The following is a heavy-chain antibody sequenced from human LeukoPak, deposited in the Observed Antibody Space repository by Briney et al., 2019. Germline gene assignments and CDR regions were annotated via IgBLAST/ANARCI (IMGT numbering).Heavy chain of an antibody. CDR2: IYYSGST. CDR3: ARGRFTYDSSGYYLDY. D-gene: IGHD3-22*01. V-gene: IGHV4-31*03. J-gene: IGHJ4*02. Sequence: SETLSLTCTVSGGSISSGGYYWSWIRQHPGKGLEWIGYIYYSGSTYYNPSLKSRVTISVDTSKNQFSLKLSSVTAADTAVYYCARGRFTYDSSGYYLDYWAREPWSPSPQ. CDR1: GGSISSGGYY.